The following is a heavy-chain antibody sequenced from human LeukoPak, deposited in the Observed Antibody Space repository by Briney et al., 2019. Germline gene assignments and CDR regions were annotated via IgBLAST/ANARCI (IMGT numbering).Heavy chain of an antibody. Sequence: ASVKVSCKCSVGTFSSYAISWVRQAPGPGLEWVGGIIPIFGTANYAQKFQGRVTITADESTSTAYMELSSLRSEDTAVYYCARATGYDILTGYYGNWGQGTLVTVSS. V-gene: IGHV1-69*01. J-gene: IGHJ4*02. CDR1: VGTFSSYA. D-gene: IGHD3-9*01. CDR3: ARATGYDILTGYYGN. CDR2: IIPIFGTA.